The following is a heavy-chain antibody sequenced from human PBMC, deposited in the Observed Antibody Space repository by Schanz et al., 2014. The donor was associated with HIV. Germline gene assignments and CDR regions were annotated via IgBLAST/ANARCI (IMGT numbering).Heavy chain of an antibody. Sequence: QVQLVQSGAEVKEPGASVKVSCKASGDTFTNYAITWVRQAPGQGLEWMGWINVYNGNTKYAQKLQGRVTVTTDTSTSTAYMELRSLRSDDTAVYYCVRNIGYGGPGGYWGQGTLITVSS. CDR2: INVYNGNT. D-gene: IGHD5-18*01. CDR1: GDTFTNYA. CDR3: VRNIGYGGPGGY. V-gene: IGHV1-18*01. J-gene: IGHJ4*02.